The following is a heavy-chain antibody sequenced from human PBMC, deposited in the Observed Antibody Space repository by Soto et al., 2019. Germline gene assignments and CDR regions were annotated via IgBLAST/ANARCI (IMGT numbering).Heavy chain of an antibody. Sequence: QVQLVESGGGVVQPGRSLRLSCAASGFTFSSYGTHWVRQAPGKGLEWVAVIWYDGSNKYYADSVKGRFTISRDNSKNTLYLQMNSLRAEDTAVYYCARDRAGPYYYYGMDVWGQGTTVTVSS. D-gene: IGHD6-13*01. CDR3: ARDRAGPYYYYGMDV. J-gene: IGHJ6*02. CDR2: IWYDGSNK. CDR1: GFTFSSYG. V-gene: IGHV3-33*01.